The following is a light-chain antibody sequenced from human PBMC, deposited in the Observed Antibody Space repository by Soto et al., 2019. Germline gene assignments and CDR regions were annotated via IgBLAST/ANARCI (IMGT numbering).Light chain of an antibody. CDR2: EVT. CDR1: SSDVGGYNF. V-gene: IGLV2-8*01. CDR3: SSYAGTNRLV. Sequence: QSALTQPPSASGSPGQSVTISCTGTSSDVGGYNFVSWYQQHPGKAPKLMIFEVTKRPSGVPDRFSGSKSDNTASLTVSGLQAEDEADYYCSSYAGTNRLVFGGGTKVTVL. J-gene: IGLJ3*02.